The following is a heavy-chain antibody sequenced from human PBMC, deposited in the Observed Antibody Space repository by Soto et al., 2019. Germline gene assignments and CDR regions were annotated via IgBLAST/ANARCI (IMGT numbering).Heavy chain of an antibody. J-gene: IGHJ4*02. Sequence: QVQLVQSGAEVKKPGSSVKVSCKASGGTFSSYAISWVRQAPGQGLDWMGGIIPIFGTANYAQKFQGRVTITADKSTSTAYMELSSQRSEDTAVYYCASPTNIYRNHFDYWGQGTLVTVSS. CDR2: IIPIFGTA. V-gene: IGHV1-69*14. CDR3: ASPTNIYRNHFDY. CDR1: GGTFSSYA.